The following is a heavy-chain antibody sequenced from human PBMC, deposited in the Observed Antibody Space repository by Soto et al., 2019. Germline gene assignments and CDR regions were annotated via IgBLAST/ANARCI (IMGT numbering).Heavy chain of an antibody. D-gene: IGHD6-13*01. J-gene: IGHJ4*02. CDR3: VRDSGAKLSSS. CDR1: GGTFSSYR. V-gene: IGHV1-69*13. Sequence: SVKVSCKASGGTFSSYRINWVRQAPGQGLEWMGGIVPIYRTADSAQEFQGRVTITADESARTAYMELRSPKSRDTAVYYCVRDSGAKLSSSWGQGTLVTVSS. CDR2: IVPIYRTA.